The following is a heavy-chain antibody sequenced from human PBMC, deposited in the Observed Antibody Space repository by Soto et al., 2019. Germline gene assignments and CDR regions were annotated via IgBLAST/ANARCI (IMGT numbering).Heavy chain of an antibody. CDR1: GFTFSGFA. D-gene: IGHD3-16*01. J-gene: IGHJ6*02. CDR2: ISYDGSNK. Sequence: GGSLRLSCAASGFTFSGFAMHWVRQAPGKGLEWVAAISYDGSNKAYAASVKGRFTISRDNSKNTLFLQMNSLRAEDTAVYYCARDLGVLDYAMDVWGQGTTVTVSS. V-gene: IGHV3-30-3*01. CDR3: ARDLGVLDYAMDV.